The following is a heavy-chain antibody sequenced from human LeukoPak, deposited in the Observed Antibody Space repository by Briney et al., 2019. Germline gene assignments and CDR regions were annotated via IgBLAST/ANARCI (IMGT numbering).Heavy chain of an antibody. J-gene: IGHJ6*04. CDR1: GYTFTSYG. Sequence: ASVKVSRKASGYTFTSYGISWVRQAPGQGLEWMGWISAYNGNTNYAQKLQGRVTMSTDTSTSTAYMELRSLRSDDTAVYYCARVRGWDIVVVPAAHPYYYYGMDVWGKGTTVTVSS. CDR3: ARVRGWDIVVVPAAHPYYYYGMDV. CDR2: ISAYNGNT. D-gene: IGHD2-2*01. V-gene: IGHV1-18*04.